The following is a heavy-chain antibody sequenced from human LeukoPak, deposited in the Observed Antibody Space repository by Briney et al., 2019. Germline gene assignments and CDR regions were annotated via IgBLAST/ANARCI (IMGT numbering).Heavy chain of an antibody. D-gene: IGHD6-19*01. CDR3: ARAHRRWLSPTFDY. Sequence: TSETLSLTCAVDGGSFVNDYWNWIRQPPGKGLEWIAEINHGGVTNYVPSLKSRLFISIDTSKNQFSLKLTSETAADTAIYYCARAHRRWLSPTFDYWGQGSLVTVSS. V-gene: IGHV4-34*01. CDR2: INHGGVT. J-gene: IGHJ4*02. CDR1: GGSFVNDY.